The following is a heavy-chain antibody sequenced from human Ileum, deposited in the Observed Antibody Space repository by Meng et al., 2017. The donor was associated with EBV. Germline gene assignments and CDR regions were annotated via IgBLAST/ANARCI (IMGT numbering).Heavy chain of an antibody. CDR3: ARGFYTYGSSCFDY. Sequence: QVQLKQWGGGLLNPSETLSLTCAVYGGSFSGYYWTWICQPPGKGLEWIGEINHSGSTNYNPSLKSRVTISVDKNQFSLKLSSVTAADTAVYYCARGFYTYGSSCFDYWGQGTLVTVSS. V-gene: IGHV4-34*01. CDR2: INHSGST. D-gene: IGHD6-13*01. J-gene: IGHJ4*02. CDR1: GGSFSGYY.